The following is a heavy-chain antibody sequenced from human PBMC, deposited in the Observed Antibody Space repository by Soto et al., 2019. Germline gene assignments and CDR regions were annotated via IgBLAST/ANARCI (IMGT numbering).Heavy chain of an antibody. V-gene: IGHV1-69*01. J-gene: IGHJ4*02. Sequence: QVQLVQSGAEVKKPGSSVKVSCKASGDTFSSYAISWVRQGPGQGLEWMGGIIPIFGTANYAQKFQGRVTITADESTSTAYMELSSLRSEDTAVYYCARGRITIFGVVILPDDYWGQGTLVTVSS. CDR1: GDTFSSYA. D-gene: IGHD3-3*01. CDR3: ARGRITIFGVVILPDDY. CDR2: IIPIFGTA.